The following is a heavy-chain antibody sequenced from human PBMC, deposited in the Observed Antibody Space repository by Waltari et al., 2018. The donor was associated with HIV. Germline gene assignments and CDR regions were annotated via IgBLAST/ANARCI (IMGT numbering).Heavy chain of an antibody. CDR1: GGSLRSYVSH. J-gene: IGHJ4*02. V-gene: IGHV4-39*07. CDR2: IYYTSNT. CDR3: VAQDYSDSVDW. Sequence: QLRLQESGPRLVKPSETLSLTWSVSGGSLRSYVSHWGWLRQSPGKGLEWIGSIYYTSNTYYKPSLKRRVTISIDTSKNQFSLRLTSVTAADTAIYYCVAQDYSDSVDWWGQGTLVTVFS. D-gene: IGHD4-17*01.